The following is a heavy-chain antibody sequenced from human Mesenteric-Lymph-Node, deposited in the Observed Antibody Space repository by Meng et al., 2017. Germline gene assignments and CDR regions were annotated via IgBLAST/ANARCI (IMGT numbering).Heavy chain of an antibody. CDR1: GYSFTSYW. CDR2: IYPGDSDT. D-gene: IGHD3-3*01. CDR3: ARVRYYDFWSGYRIDDAFDI. J-gene: IGHJ3*02. Sequence: GESLKISCKGSGYSFTSYWIGWVRQMPGKGLEWMGIIYPGDSDTRYSPSFQGQVTISADKSISTAYLQWSSLKASDTAMYYCARVRYYDFWSGYRIDDAFDIWGQGTMVTVSS. V-gene: IGHV5-51*01.